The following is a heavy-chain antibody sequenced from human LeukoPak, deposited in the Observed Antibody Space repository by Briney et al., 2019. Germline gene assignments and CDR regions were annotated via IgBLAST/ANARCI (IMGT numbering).Heavy chain of an antibody. CDR1: GFTFSSYE. CDR3: ARDNGEWELDY. J-gene: IGHJ4*02. CDR2: ISSSGSTI. D-gene: IGHD1-26*01. V-gene: IGHV3-48*03. Sequence: GGSLRLSCAASGFTFSSYEMNWVRQAPGKGLEWVSYISSSGSTIYYADSVKGRFTISRDNAKNSLYLQMNSLRAEDTAVYYCARDNGEWELDYWGQGTLVTVYS.